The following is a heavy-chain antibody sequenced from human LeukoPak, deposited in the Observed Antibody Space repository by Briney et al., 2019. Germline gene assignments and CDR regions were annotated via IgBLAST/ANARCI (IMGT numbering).Heavy chain of an antibody. V-gene: IGHV3-21*01. D-gene: IGHD2-15*01. CDR1: GFTFSSYS. CDR3: ARGEMVAATAYFDY. Sequence: GGSLRLSCAASGFTFSSYSMNWVRQAPGKGLEWVSSISSRSSYIYYADSVKGRFTISRDNAKNSLYLQMNSLRAEDTAVYYCARGEMVAATAYFDYWGQGTLVTVSS. J-gene: IGHJ4*02. CDR2: ISSRSSYI.